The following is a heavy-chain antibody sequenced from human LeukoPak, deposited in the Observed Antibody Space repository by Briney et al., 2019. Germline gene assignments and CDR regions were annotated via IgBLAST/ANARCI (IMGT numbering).Heavy chain of an antibody. Sequence: GESLKISCKGSGYSFTSYWIGWVRQMPGKGLEWVGIIYPGDSDTRYSPSFQGQVTISADKSISTAYLQWSSLKASDTAMYYCARWGIAVAGIDEEHAFDIWGQGTMVTVSS. D-gene: IGHD6-19*01. CDR2: IYPGDSDT. CDR3: ARWGIAVAGIDEEHAFDI. CDR1: GYSFTSYW. J-gene: IGHJ3*02. V-gene: IGHV5-51*01.